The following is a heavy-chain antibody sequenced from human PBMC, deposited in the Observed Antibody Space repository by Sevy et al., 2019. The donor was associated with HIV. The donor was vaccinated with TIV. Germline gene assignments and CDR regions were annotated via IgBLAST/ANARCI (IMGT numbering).Heavy chain of an antibody. CDR1: TFTFNDYW. J-gene: IGHJ6*02. CDR2: INQHGSEK. Sequence: GGSLRLSCAASTFTFNDYWMNWVRQAPGKGLEWVANINQHGSEKYFVDSVKGRFTISRDNAKNSLYLQMNSLRAEDPGVCYWAGWGGGLDVWGQGTTVTVSS. D-gene: IGHD3-16*01. V-gene: IGHV3-7*01. CDR3: AGWGGGLDV.